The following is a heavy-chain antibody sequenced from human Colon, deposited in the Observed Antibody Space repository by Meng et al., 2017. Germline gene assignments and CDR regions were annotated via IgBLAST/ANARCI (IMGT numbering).Heavy chain of an antibody. J-gene: IGHJ4*02. V-gene: IGHV3-48*03. CDR3: TRRYCSSTSCTNDY. CDR2: ISSSGSTT. CDR1: GFTFSTYE. D-gene: IGHD2-2*01. Sequence: GGPLRLSCAASGFTFSTYEMNWVRQAPGKGLEWVSFISSSGSTTCYADSVKGRFTISRDNAKNSLYLQLNSLRVEDTAVYYCTRRYCSSTSCTNDYWGQGTLVTVSS.